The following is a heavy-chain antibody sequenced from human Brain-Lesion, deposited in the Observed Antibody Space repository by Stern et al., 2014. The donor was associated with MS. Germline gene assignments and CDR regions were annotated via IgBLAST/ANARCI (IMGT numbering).Heavy chain of an antibody. J-gene: IGHJ6*02. CDR1: GGSISSGGYY. V-gene: IGHV4-61*02. CDR2: IFNSGSP. CDR3: ARGRVVPGFQYYATDV. Sequence: VQLVQSGPGLVKPSQTLSLSCTVSGGSISSGGYYWSWIRQPAGKGLEWIGRIFNSGSPSYTPPLKSGAPISIDTPKTQFSLRLTPMTAADTAVYYCARGRVVPGFQYYATDVWGQGTTVIVSS. D-gene: IGHD2-2*01.